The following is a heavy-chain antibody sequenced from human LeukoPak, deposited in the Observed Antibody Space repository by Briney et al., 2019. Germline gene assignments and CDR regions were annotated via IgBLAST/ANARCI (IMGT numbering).Heavy chain of an antibody. V-gene: IGHV4-34*01. CDR2: INHSGST. CDR1: GGSFSGYY. CDR3: ARGFYGLSVSWAFDI. Sequence: SETLSLTCAVYGGSFSGYYWSWIRQPPGKGLEWIGEINHSGSTNYNPSLKSRVTISVDTSKNQISLKLSSVTAADTAVYYCARGFYGLSVSWAFDIWGQGTMVTVSS. J-gene: IGHJ3*02. D-gene: IGHD2/OR15-2a*01.